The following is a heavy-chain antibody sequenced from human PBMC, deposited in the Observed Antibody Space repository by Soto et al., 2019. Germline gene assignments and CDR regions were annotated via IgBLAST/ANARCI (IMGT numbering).Heavy chain of an antibody. D-gene: IGHD6-19*01. Sequence: GGSLRLSCAASGFTVSSNYMSWVRQAPGKGLEWVSVIYSGGSTYYADSVKGRFTISRDNSKNTLYLQMNSLRAEDTAVYYCAISAVADYYYYYMDVWGKGTTVTVSS. V-gene: IGHV3-66*01. J-gene: IGHJ6*03. CDR2: IYSGGST. CDR1: GFTVSSNY. CDR3: AISAVADYYYYYMDV.